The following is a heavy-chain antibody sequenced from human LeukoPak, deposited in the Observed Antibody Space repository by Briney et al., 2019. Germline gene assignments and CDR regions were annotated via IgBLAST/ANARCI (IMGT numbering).Heavy chain of an antibody. CDR3: AREDTLSIIAARHLDY. Sequence: GASVKVSFKASGYTFTTYYIHWVRQAPGQGLEWMGIINPSNGDTTYAQKFQGRVTMTRDTSTTTVYMELTSLRSEDTAVYHCAREDTLSIIAARHLDYWGQGTLVTVSS. D-gene: IGHD6-6*01. V-gene: IGHV1-46*01. J-gene: IGHJ4*02. CDR1: GYTFTTYY. CDR2: INPSNGDT.